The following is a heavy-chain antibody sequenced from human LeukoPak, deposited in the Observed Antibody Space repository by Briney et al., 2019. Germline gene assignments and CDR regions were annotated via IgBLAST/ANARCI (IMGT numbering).Heavy chain of an antibody. Sequence: GGTLRLSCAASGFTFSNYGMSWVRQAPGKGLEWVSAISGSGGRTYHADSVKGRFTISRDNSKNTLYLQMNSLRAEDTAVYYCAKDDGGSYYIYYYYMDVWGKGTTVTISS. D-gene: IGHD1-26*01. J-gene: IGHJ6*03. CDR1: GFTFSNYG. CDR3: AKDDGGSYYIYYYYMDV. V-gene: IGHV3-23*01. CDR2: ISGSGGRT.